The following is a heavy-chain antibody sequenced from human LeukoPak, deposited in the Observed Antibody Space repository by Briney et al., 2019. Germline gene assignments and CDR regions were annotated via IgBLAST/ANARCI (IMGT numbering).Heavy chain of an antibody. Sequence: ASVKVSCKASGYTFTGYYMHWVRQAPGQGLEWMGIINPSGGSTNYAQKFQGRVTMTTDTSTITVYMEVSSLRSEDTAVYYCARWRITYLDYWGQGTLVTVSS. CDR1: GYTFTGYY. CDR3: ARWRITYLDY. J-gene: IGHJ4*02. D-gene: IGHD2/OR15-2a*01. V-gene: IGHV1-46*01. CDR2: INPSGGST.